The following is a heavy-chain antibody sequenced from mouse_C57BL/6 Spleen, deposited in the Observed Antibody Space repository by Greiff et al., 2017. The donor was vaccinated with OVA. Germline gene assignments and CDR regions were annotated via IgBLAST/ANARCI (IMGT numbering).Heavy chain of an antibody. V-gene: IGHV5-16*01. CDR2: INYDGSST. D-gene: IGHD2-12*01. Sequence: EVMLVESEGGLVQPGSSMKLSCTASGFTFSDYYMAWVRQVPEKGLEWVANINYDGSSTYYLDSLKSRFIISRDNAKNILYLQMSSLKSDDTATYYCARDYDVGAMDYWGQGTSVTVSS. J-gene: IGHJ4*01. CDR3: ARDYDVGAMDY. CDR1: GFTFSDYY.